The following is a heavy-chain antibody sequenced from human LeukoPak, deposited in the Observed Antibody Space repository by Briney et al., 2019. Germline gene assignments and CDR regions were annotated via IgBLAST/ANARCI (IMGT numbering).Heavy chain of an antibody. D-gene: IGHD3-10*01. CDR3: AKGQTTQGGMVRGALDY. CDR2: ISGSGGST. J-gene: IGHJ4*02. V-gene: IGHV3-23*01. Sequence: PGGSLRLSCAASGFTFSSYAMSWVRQAPGKGLEWVSAISGSGGSTYYADSVKGRFTISRDNSKNTLYLQMNSLRAEDTAVYYCAKGQTTQGGMVRGALDYWGQGTLVTVSS. CDR1: GFTFSSYA.